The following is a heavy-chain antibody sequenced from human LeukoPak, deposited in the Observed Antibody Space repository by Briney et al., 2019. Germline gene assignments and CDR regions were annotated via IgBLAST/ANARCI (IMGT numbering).Heavy chain of an antibody. D-gene: IGHD3-3*01. CDR3: ARANGLFYAGFDY. Sequence: SVKVSCKTSGGTFSSEAFIWVRQAPGQGLEWMGGIIPIFGRADYAQKFQDIVTITADESTSTVYMELSSLRSEDTAVYYCARANGLFYAGFDYWGQGTLVTVSS. CDR1: GGTFSSEA. CDR2: IIPIFGRA. V-gene: IGHV1-69*01. J-gene: IGHJ4*02.